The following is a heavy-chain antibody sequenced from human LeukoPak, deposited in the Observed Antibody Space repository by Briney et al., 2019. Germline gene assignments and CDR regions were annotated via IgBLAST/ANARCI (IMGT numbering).Heavy chain of an antibody. D-gene: IGHD5-18*01. CDR1: GYNFNRYT. CDR2: VSTSNGAT. J-gene: IGHJ4*02. V-gene: IGHV1-18*01. CDR3: ARVSDTSMVTPGFDS. Sequence: GASVKVSFKTSGYNFNRYTITWGRQAPGEGLEWMGWVSTSNGATNYAEKSQGRVTMTTEAVTKTAYMELRRLTSGDTAMYFCARVSDTSMVTPGFDSWGQGTLVTVS.